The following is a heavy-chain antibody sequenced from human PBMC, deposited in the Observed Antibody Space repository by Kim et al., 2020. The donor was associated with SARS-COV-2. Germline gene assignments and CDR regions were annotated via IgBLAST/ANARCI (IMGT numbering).Heavy chain of an antibody. CDR1: GGSVSSGSYY. V-gene: IGHV4-61*01. J-gene: IGHJ4*02. CDR3: ARSAPMARVRGVTLADY. D-gene: IGHD3-10*01. CDR2: IYYSGST. Sequence: SETLSLTCTVSGGSVSSGSYYWSWIRQPPGKGLEWIGYIYYSGSTNYNPSLKSRVTISVDTSKNQFSLKLSSVTAADTAVYYCARSAPMARVRGVTLADYWGQGTLVTVSS.